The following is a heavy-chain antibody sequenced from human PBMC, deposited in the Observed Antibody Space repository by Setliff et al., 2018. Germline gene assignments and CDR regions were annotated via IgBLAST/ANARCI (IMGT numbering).Heavy chain of an antibody. J-gene: IGHJ2*01. CDR2: MNPNSGNT. CDR1: GYTFTSYD. Sequence: ASVKVSCKASGYTFTSYDINWVRQATGQGLEWMGWMNPNSGNTGYAQKFQGRVTMTRNTSISTAYMERSSLRSEDTAVYYCARVVYYYDSSGYQNWYFDLWGRGTLVTVS. V-gene: IGHV1-8*02. D-gene: IGHD3-22*01. CDR3: ARVVYYYDSSGYQNWYFDL.